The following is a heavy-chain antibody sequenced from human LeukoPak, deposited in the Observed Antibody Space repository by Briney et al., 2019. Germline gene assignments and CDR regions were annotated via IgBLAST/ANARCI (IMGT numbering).Heavy chain of an antibody. D-gene: IGHD3-10*01. CDR1: GFTFSRYA. J-gene: IGHJ4*02. Sequence: GGSLRLSCTTSGFTFSRYAMTWVRQAPGKGLEWVSIISDSGGSPHYADSVRGRFTISRDNSKDTVYLQMNSLRAEDTAIYYCASSGSYYFPFDYWGQGILVTVSS. CDR2: ISDSGGSP. CDR3: ASSGSYYFPFDY. V-gene: IGHV3-23*01.